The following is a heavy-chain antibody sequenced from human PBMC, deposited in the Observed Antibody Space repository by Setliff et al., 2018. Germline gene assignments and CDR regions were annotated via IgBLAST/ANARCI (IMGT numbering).Heavy chain of an antibody. D-gene: IGHD6-19*01. Sequence: ASVKVSCKSSGYTFTGYYMHWVRQAPGQGLEWMGRINPNSGGTNYAQKFQGRVTMTRDTSISTAYMELSRLRSDDTAVYYCAREEVGRYSSGWYISSDNWFDPWGQGTLVTVSS. CDR1: GYTFTGYY. CDR3: AREEVGRYSSGWYISSDNWFDP. V-gene: IGHV1-2*06. CDR2: INPNSGGT. J-gene: IGHJ5*02.